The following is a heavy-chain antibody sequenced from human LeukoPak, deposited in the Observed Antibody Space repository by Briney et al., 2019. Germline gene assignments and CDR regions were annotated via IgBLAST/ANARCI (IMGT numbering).Heavy chain of an antibody. Sequence: SVKVSCKASGGTFSSYAISWVRQAPGQGLEWMGRIIPILGIANYAQKFQGRVTITADKSTSTAYMELSSLRSEDTAVYYCARVEYSSGWYGYYGMDVWGQGTTVTVSS. D-gene: IGHD6-19*01. V-gene: IGHV1-69*04. J-gene: IGHJ6*02. CDR2: IIPILGIA. CDR1: GGTFSSYA. CDR3: ARVEYSSGWYGYYGMDV.